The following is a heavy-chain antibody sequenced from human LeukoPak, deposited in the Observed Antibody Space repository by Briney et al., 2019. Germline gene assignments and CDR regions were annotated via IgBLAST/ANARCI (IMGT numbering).Heavy chain of an antibody. Sequence: GGSLRLSCAASGFTFSSYSMNWVRQAPGKGLEWVSYISRSSSTIYYADSVNGRFTISRDNAKNSLYLQMNSLRAEDTAVYYCARGAPPGIAVAVTNWFDPWGQGTLVTVSS. CDR1: GFTFSSYS. D-gene: IGHD6-19*01. CDR2: ISRSSSTI. V-gene: IGHV3-48*01. CDR3: ARGAPPGIAVAVTNWFDP. J-gene: IGHJ5*02.